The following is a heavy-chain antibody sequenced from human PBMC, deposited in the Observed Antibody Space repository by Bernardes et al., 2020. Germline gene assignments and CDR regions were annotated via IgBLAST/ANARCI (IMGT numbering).Heavy chain of an antibody. Sequence: ASVKVSCKASGYTFTSYGISWVRQAPGQGLEWMGWISAYNGNTNYAQKLQGRVTMTTDTSTSTAYMELRSLRSDDTAVYYCARDLSLSRPYYGMDVWGQGTTVTVSS. CDR2: ISAYNGNT. CDR3: ARDLSLSRPYYGMDV. J-gene: IGHJ6*02. V-gene: IGHV1-18*01. CDR1: GYTFTSYG.